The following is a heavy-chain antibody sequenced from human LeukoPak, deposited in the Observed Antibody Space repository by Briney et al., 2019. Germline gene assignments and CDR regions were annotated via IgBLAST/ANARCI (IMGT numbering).Heavy chain of an antibody. J-gene: IGHJ5*02. V-gene: IGHV4-59*08. CDR2: IYYSGST. CDR3: ARGAYSSSWSSWFDP. D-gene: IGHD6-13*01. Sequence: PSETLSLTCTVSGGSISSYYWSWIRQPPGKGLEWIGYIYYSGSTNYNPSLKSRVTISVDTSKNQFSLKLGSVTAADTAVYYCARGAYSSSWSSWFDPWGQGILVTVSS. CDR1: GGSISSYY.